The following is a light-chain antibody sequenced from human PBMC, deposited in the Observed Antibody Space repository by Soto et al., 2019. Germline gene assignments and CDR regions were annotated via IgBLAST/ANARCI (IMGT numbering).Light chain of an antibody. CDR3: RQYGSSPSYT. CDR1: QSVSSSSY. V-gene: IGKV3-20*01. Sequence: EIVLTQSPGTLSLSPGERATLSCRASQSVSSSSYLAWYQQKPGQAPRLLIYGASSRATGIPDRFSGSGSVTDFTLTISRLEPEDFAVYYCRQYGSSPSYTFGQGTKLEIK. J-gene: IGKJ2*01. CDR2: GAS.